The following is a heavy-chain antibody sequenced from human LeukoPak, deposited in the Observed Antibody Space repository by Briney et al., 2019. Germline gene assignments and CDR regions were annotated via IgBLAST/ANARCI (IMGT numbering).Heavy chain of an antibody. J-gene: IGHJ4*02. CDR2: IYPGDSDT. D-gene: IGHD1-26*01. CDR1: GYSFINYW. V-gene: IGHV5-51*01. Sequence: GESLKISCQGFGYSFINYWIGWVRQVPGKGLELMGIIYPGDSDTRYSPSFQGQITISADKSISTAYLQWSSLRASDTAMYYCARPLSGSYYWLDYWGQGTLVTVSS. CDR3: ARPLSGSYYWLDY.